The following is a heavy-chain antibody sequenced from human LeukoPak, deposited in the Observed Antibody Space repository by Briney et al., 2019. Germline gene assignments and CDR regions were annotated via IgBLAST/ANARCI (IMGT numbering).Heavy chain of an antibody. CDR2: INSDGRMT. Sequence: GGSLRVSCAASGFTFSSYWMDWVRQVPGKGLGWVSGINSDGRMTRYAESVKGRFTISRDNAKNTLYLQMNSLRAEDTAAYYCAREAGGVRGVNDYWGQGTLVTVSS. CDR1: GFTFSSYW. CDR3: AREAGGVRGVNDY. J-gene: IGHJ4*02. D-gene: IGHD3-10*01. V-gene: IGHV3-74*01.